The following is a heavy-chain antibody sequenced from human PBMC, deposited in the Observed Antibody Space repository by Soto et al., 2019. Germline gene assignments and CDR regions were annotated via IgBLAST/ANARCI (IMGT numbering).Heavy chain of an antibody. V-gene: IGHV3-33*06. CDR1: GFTFSSYG. D-gene: IGHD3-22*01. Sequence: QVQLVESGGGVVQPGRSLRLSCAASGFTFSSYGMHWVRQAPGKGLEWVAVIWYDGSNKYYADSVKGRFTISRDNSKNTLYLQRNSLKAEDTAVYYCANDYYDSSGYYYKYYFDYWGQGTLDTVS. J-gene: IGHJ4*02. CDR3: ANDYYDSSGYYYKYYFDY. CDR2: IWYDGSNK.